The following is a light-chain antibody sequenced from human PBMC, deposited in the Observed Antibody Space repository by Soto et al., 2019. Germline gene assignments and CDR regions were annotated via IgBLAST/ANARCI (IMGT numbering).Light chain of an antibody. CDR2: DVS. V-gene: IGLV2-14*01. Sequence: QSVLTQPASVSGSPGQSITISCTGTSSDDSGNNYVSWYQQHPGKATKLMIYDVSTRPSGVSNRLSGSKSGNTASLTISGFHAEYEADYYCSSYTSSSTVYVFGTGTKVTVL. CDR1: SSDDSGNNY. CDR3: SSYTSSSTVYV. J-gene: IGLJ1*01.